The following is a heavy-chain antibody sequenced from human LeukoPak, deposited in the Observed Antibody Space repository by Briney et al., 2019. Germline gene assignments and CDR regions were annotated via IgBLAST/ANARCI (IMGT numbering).Heavy chain of an antibody. J-gene: IGHJ4*02. CDR3: AKYGGAYYYGSGSYSHFDY. V-gene: IGHV3-20*04. CDR2: INWNGGST. D-gene: IGHD3-10*01. CDR1: GFTFDDYG. Sequence: GGSLRLSCAASGFTFDDYGMSWVRQAPGKGLEWVSGINWNGGSTGYADSVKGRFTISRDNAKNSLYLQMNSLRAEDTAVYYCAKYGGAYYYGSGSYSHFDYWGQGTLVTVSS.